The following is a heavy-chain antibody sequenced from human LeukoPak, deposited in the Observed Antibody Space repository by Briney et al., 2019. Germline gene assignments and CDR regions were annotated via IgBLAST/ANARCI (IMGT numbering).Heavy chain of an antibody. CDR3: AKEAPRYYYDRSALFDP. J-gene: IGHJ5*02. CDR1: GYTFTSYA. CDR2: INTNTGDP. D-gene: IGHD3-22*01. V-gene: IGHV7-4-1*02. Sequence: VASVKVSCKASGYTFTSYAMNWVRQAPGQGLEWMGWINTNTGDPTYAQGFTGRFVFSSDTSVTTAYLEITSLKAEDTAMYYCAKEAPRYYYDRSALFDPWGQGTLVTVSS.